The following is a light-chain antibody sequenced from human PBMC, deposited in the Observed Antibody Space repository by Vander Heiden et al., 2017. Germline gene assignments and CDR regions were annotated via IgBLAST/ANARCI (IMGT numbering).Light chain of an antibody. CDR2: VAS. CDR3: QQYNNWPRT. J-gene: IGKJ1*01. CDR1: QSGSIN. Sequence: VVMTHPPATLSVSPGERLTLSCRASQSGSINLAWYQQKPGQAPRLLIYVASTRATGIPARFSGSGSGTEFTLTISSLQSDDSAVYYCQQYNNWPRTFGHGTKVEIK. V-gene: IGKV3-15*01.